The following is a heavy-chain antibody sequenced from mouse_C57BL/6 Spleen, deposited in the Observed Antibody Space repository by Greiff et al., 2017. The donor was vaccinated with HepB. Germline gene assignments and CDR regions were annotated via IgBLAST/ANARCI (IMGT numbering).Heavy chain of an antibody. J-gene: IGHJ4*01. CDR3: ARDYYYGSRGAMDY. CDR2: ISYDGSN. V-gene: IGHV3-6*01. D-gene: IGHD1-1*01. Sequence: DVKLQESGPGLVKPSQSLSLTCSVTGYSITSGYYWNWIRQFPGNKLEWMGYISYDGSNNYNPSLKNRISITRDTSKNQFFLKLNSVTTEDTATYYCARDYYYGSRGAMDYWGQGTSVTVSS. CDR1: GYSITSGYY.